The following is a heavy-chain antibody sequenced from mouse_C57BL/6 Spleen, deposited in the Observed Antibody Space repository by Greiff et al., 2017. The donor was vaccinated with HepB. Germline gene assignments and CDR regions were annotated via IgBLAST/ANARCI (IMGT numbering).Heavy chain of an antibody. CDR1: GYTFTSYW. J-gene: IGHJ4*01. CDR2: IDPSDSET. D-gene: IGHD1-1*01. V-gene: IGHV1-52*01. Sequence: QVQLQQPGAELVRPGSSVKLSCKASGYTFTSYWMHWVKQRPIQGLEWIGNIDPSDSETHYNQKFKDKATLTVDKSSSTAYMQLSSLTSEDSAVYYCARGRLYYGSSYGPAMDYWGQGTSVTVSS. CDR3: ARGRLYYGSSYGPAMDY.